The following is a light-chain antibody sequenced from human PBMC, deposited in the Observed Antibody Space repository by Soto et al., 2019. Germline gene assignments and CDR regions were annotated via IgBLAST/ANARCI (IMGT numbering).Light chain of an antibody. Sequence: QSVLTQPASVSGSPGQSITISCTGTSSDVGGYNYVSWYQQHPGKAPKLMIYEVSNRPSGVSNRFSGSKSGNTASLTISGLQAEDEADYDCSSYTVKGTPHVGFGGGAQRTVL. CDR2: EVS. CDR3: SSYTVKGTPHVG. V-gene: IGLV2-14*01. J-gene: IGLJ2*01. CDR1: SSDVGGYNY.